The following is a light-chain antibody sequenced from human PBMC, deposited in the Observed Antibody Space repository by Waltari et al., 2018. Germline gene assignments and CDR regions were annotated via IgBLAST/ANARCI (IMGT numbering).Light chain of an antibody. CDR1: RSDVGNSNL. Sequence: QSGLTQPASVSGSPGQSITISCTGTRSDVGNSNLVSLYQQYPGKAPKLMVYEVTKRTSGVSDRFSGSKSGNTASLTIYGLQSEDEADYYCCSYAGLGIYVFGTGTKVTVL. CDR3: CSYAGLGIYV. J-gene: IGLJ1*01. CDR2: EVT. V-gene: IGLV2-23*02.